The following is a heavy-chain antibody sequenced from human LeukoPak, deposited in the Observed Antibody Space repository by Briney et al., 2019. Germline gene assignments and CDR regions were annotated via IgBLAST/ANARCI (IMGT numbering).Heavy chain of an antibody. CDR1: GFTFSSYA. J-gene: IGHJ6*02. CDR3: ARDRESGSGYYYYGMDV. V-gene: IGHV3-23*01. CDR2: ISGSGGST. D-gene: IGHD2-8*02. Sequence: GGSLRLSCAASGFTFSSYAMSWVRQAPGKGLEWVSAISGSGGSTYYADSVKGRFTISRDNAKNSLYLQMNSLRAEDTAVYYCARDRESGSGYYYYGMDVWGQGTTVTVSS.